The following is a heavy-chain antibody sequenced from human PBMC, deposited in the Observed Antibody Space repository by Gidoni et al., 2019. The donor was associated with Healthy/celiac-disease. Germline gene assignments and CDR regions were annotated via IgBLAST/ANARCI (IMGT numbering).Heavy chain of an antibody. CDR3: ARIQGRIAAAGIPGYFDY. CDR2: IFSNDEK. Sequence: QVTLKESGPVLVKPTETLTLTCTGPGFALSNARMGVSWIRQPPGKALEWLAHIFSNDEKSYRTSLKSRLTISKDTSKSQVVLTMTHMDPVDTATYYCARIQGRIAAAGIPGYFDYWGQGPLVTVSS. CDR1: GFALSNARMG. V-gene: IGHV2-26*01. J-gene: IGHJ4*02. D-gene: IGHD6-13*01.